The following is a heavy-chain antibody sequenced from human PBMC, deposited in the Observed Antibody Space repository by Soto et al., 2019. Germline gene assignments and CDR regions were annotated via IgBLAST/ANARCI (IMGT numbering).Heavy chain of an antibody. V-gene: IGHV1-18*01. CDR1: GYTFTTYG. D-gene: IGHD2-2*01. J-gene: IGHJ4*02. CDR2: ISAYYGNT. CDR3: AVGGYCSSASCPNY. Sequence: QVQLVQSGAEVKKPGASVKVSCKASGYTFTTYGISWVRQAPGQGLEWMGWISAYYGNTNSAQKFQGRVTMTTDTSTSTAYMELRSLRSDDTAVYYCAVGGYCSSASCPNYWGQGTLVTVCS.